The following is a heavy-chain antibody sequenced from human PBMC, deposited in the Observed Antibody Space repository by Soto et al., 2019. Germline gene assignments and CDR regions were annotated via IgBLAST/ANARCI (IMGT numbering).Heavy chain of an antibody. CDR1: GFSFSTSVVG. J-gene: IGHJ1*01. Sequence: QITLKESGPTLVKPTQTLTLTCTFSGFSFSTSVVGVGWIRQPPGEALEWLALIYWNDDKGYSPSLKSRLTITKDDHKTQVILTMTNMDPVDTATCYCAHSGDSSGDYYRPNDFQHWGQGTRVTVSS. D-gene: IGHD3-22*01. V-gene: IGHV2-5*01. CDR2: IYWNDDK. CDR3: AHSGDSSGDYYRPNDFQH.